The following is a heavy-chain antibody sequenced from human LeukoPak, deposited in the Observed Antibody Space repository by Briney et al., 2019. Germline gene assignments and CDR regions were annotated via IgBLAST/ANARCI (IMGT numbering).Heavy chain of an antibody. J-gene: IGHJ3*02. CDR3: ARDFVEMATRGAFDI. CDR2: ISSSSSYI. V-gene: IGHV3-21*01. CDR1: GFTFSSYS. D-gene: IGHD5-24*01. Sequence: GGSLRLSCAASGFTFSSYSMNWVRQAPGKGLEWVSSISSSSSYIYYADSVKGRFTISRDNAKNSLYLQMNSLRAEDTAVYYCARDFVEMATRGAFDIWGQGTMVTVSA.